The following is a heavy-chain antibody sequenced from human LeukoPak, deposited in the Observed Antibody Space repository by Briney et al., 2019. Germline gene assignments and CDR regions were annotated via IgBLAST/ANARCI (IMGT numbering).Heavy chain of an antibody. V-gene: IGHV1-58*01. CDR3: AAGPYCSGGSCYQNWFDP. Sequence: SVKVSCKASGFTFTSSAVQWVRQARGQRFEWIGWIVVGSGNTNYAQKFQERVTITRDMSTSTAYMELSSLRSEDTAVYYCAAGPYCSGGSCYQNWFDPWGQGTLVTVSS. CDR1: GFTFTSSA. CDR2: IVVGSGNT. D-gene: IGHD2-15*01. J-gene: IGHJ5*02.